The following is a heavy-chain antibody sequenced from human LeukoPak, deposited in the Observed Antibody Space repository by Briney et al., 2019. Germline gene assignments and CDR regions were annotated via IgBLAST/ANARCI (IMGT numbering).Heavy chain of an antibody. J-gene: IGHJ4*02. Sequence: SVKVSCKASGGTFSSYAISWVRQAPGQGLEWMGGIIPIFGTANYAQRFQGRVTITADESRSTAYMELSSLTSDDTAVYYCARDLLPMTKAGVVNDWGQGSLVIVSA. V-gene: IGHV1-69*01. D-gene: IGHD3-3*01. CDR2: IIPIFGTA. CDR3: ARDLLPMTKAGVVND. CDR1: GGTFSSYA.